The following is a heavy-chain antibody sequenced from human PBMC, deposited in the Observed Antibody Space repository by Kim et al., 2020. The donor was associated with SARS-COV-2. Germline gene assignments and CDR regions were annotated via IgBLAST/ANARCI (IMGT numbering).Heavy chain of an antibody. V-gene: IGHV3-33*01. CDR3: ARDLLVGATSYGMDV. CDR2: IWYDGSNK. Sequence: SLRLSCAASGFTFSSYGMHWIRQAPGKGLEWVAVIWYDGSNKYYADSVKGRFTISRDNSKKTLYLQMNSLRAEDTAVYYCARDLLVGATSYGMDVWGQGTTVTVSS. CDR1: GFTFSSYG. J-gene: IGHJ6*02. D-gene: IGHD1-26*01.